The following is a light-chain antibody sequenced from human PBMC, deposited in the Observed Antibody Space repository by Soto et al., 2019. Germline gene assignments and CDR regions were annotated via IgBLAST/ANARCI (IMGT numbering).Light chain of an antibody. V-gene: IGKV1-5*01. J-gene: IGKJ1*01. CDR1: HTVGSW. Sequence: DIQMTQSPSTLSASVGDRVTITCRASHTVGSWLAWYQQKPGKAPKLLIYDASSLQSGVPSSFSGSVSVTEITLTISSLQPDDFATYYCQQYNNYSNNFGQGTKVDIK. CDR2: DAS. CDR3: QQYNNYSNN.